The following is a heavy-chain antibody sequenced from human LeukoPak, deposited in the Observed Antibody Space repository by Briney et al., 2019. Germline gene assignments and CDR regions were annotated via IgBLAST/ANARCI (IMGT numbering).Heavy chain of an antibody. Sequence: GRSLRLSCAASGFTFSSYAMHWVRQAPGKGLEWVAVISYDGSNKYYADSVKGRFTISRDNSKNTLYLQMNSLRAEDTAVYYCARVNYDFWSGYSLIGPFDYWGQGTLVTVSS. D-gene: IGHD3-3*01. V-gene: IGHV3-30-3*01. CDR3: ARVNYDFWSGYSLIGPFDY. CDR2: ISYDGSNK. CDR1: GFTFSSYA. J-gene: IGHJ4*02.